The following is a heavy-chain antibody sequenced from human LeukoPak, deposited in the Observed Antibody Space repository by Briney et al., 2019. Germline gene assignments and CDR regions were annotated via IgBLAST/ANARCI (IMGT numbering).Heavy chain of an antibody. V-gene: IGHV3-23*01. J-gene: IGHJ4*02. Sequence: GGSLRLSCAASGFAFSSQAMGWVRQSPGKGLEWVSVISDSGSITYYADSVKGRFTISRDNAKNSLYLQMNSLRDEDTAVYYCAREWFYDSSGYYVYWGQGTLVTVSS. CDR3: AREWFYDSSGYYVY. CDR1: GFAFSSQA. D-gene: IGHD3-22*01. CDR2: ISDSGSIT.